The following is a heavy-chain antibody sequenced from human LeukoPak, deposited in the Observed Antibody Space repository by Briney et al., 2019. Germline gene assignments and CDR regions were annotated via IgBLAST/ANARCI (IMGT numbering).Heavy chain of an antibody. CDR2: INPNSGGT. Sequence: ASVKVSCKASGGTFSSYAISWVRQAPGQGLEWMGWINPNSGGTNYAQKFQVRGTMTRDTSISTAYMELSRLRSDDTAVYYCARSAESSSWVEFGYWGQGTLVTVSS. D-gene: IGHD6-13*01. CDR3: ARSAESSSWVEFGY. J-gene: IGHJ4*02. V-gene: IGHV1-2*02. CDR1: GGTFSSYA.